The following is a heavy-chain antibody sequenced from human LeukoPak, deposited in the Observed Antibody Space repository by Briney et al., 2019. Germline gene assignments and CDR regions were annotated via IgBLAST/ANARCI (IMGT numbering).Heavy chain of an antibody. Sequence: PGGSLRLSCTVSGFTVSSNSMSWVRQAPGKGLEWVSFIYSDNTHYSDSVKGRFTISRDNSKNTLYLQMNSLRAEDTAVYYCARDRAGSGIPRSRQYYYYYMDVWGKGTTVTISS. CDR2: IYSDNT. V-gene: IGHV3-53*01. J-gene: IGHJ6*03. CDR3: ARDRAGSGIPRSRQYYYYYMDV. CDR1: GFTVSSNS. D-gene: IGHD3-10*01.